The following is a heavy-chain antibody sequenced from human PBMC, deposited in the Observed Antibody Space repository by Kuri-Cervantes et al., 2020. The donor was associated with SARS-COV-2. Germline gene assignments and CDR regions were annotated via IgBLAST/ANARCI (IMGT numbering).Heavy chain of an antibody. CDR2: ISSSGSTI. V-gene: IGHV3-11*04. D-gene: IGHD1-26*01. CDR3: ARVVEWMVYYYMDV. Sequence: GESLKISCAASGFTFSDYYMSWIRQTPGKGLEWVSYISSSGSTIYYADSVKGRFTISRDNAKNSLYLQMNSLRAEDTAVYYCARVVEWMVYYYMDVWGKGTTVTVSS. J-gene: IGHJ6*03. CDR1: GFTFSDYY.